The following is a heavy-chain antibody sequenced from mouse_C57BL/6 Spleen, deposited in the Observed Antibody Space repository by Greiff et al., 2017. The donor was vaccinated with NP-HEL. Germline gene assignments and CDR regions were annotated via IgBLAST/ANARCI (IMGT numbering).Heavy chain of an antibody. Sequence: VQLQQPGAELVKPGASVKMSCKASGYTFTSYWITWVKQRPGQGLEWIGDIYPGSGSTNYNEKFKSKATLTVDTSSSTAYMQLSSLTSEDSAVYYCARSDYGSLYYFDYWGQGTTLTVSS. CDR1: GYTFTSYW. CDR3: ARSDYGSLYYFDY. J-gene: IGHJ2*01. CDR2: IYPGSGST. D-gene: IGHD1-1*01. V-gene: IGHV1-55*01.